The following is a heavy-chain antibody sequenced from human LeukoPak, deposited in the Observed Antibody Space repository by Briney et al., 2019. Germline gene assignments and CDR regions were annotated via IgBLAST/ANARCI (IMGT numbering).Heavy chain of an antibody. Sequence: PGRSLRLSCAASGFTFSSYAMHWVRQAPGKGLEWVAVISYDGSNKYYADSVKGRFTISRDNSKNTLYLQMNSLRAEDTAVYYCARDQAGRWLQKFDPWGQGTLVTVSS. CDR2: ISYDGSNK. V-gene: IGHV3-30-3*01. J-gene: IGHJ5*02. D-gene: IGHD5-24*01. CDR3: ARDQAGRWLQKFDP. CDR1: GFTFSSYA.